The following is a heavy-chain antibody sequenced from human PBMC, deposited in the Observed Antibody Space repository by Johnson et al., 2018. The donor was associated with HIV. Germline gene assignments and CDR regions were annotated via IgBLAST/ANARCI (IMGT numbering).Heavy chain of an antibody. Sequence: QVQLVESGGGVVQPGRSLRLSCAASGFTFSSYGMHWVRQAPGKGLEWVAVISYDESNKYYVDSVKGRFTISRDNSKNTLYLQMNSLRAEDTAVYYCARDRAYYDFWSGYPENYDAFDIWGPGTLVTVSS. CDR3: ARDRAYYDFWSGYPENYDAFDI. D-gene: IGHD3-3*01. CDR2: ISYDESNK. CDR1: GFTFSSYG. J-gene: IGHJ3*02. V-gene: IGHV3-30*03.